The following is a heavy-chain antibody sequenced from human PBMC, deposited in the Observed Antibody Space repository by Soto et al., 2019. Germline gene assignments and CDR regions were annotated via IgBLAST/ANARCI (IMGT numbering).Heavy chain of an antibody. V-gene: IGHV3-33*01. D-gene: IGHD2-2*02. J-gene: IGHJ6*02. CDR2: IWYDGSNK. Sequence: VAVIWYDGSNKYYADSVKGRFTISRDNSKNTLYLQMNSLRAEDTAVYYCARDRDIVVVPAAINYGMDVWGQGTTVTVSS. CDR3: ARDRDIVVVPAAINYGMDV.